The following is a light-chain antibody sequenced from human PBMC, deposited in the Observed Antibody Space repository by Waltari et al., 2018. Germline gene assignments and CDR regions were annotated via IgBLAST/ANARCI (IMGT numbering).Light chain of an antibody. J-gene: IGLJ1*01. V-gene: IGLV2-23*02. Sequence: QSALTQPAPVSGSPGQSITISCTGTSSDVGSYNLVSWYQPHPGKAPKLMIYEVSKRPSGVSNRFSGSKSGNTASLTISGLQAEDEADYYCCSYAGSSTYVFGTGTKVTVL. CDR2: EVS. CDR1: SSDVGSYNL. CDR3: CSYAGSSTYV.